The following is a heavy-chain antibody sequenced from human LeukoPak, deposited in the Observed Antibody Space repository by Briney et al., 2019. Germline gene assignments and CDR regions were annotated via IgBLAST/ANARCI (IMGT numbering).Heavy chain of an antibody. V-gene: IGHV3-23*01. CDR3: ARSVVTPSSWFDP. D-gene: IGHD4-23*01. CDR2: ISDSGDGT. CDR1: GFTFSSYA. Sequence: GGSLRLSCAGSGFTFSSYAMSWVRQSPGKGLEWVSAISDSGDGTYYADSVRARFTISRDNSKNTLYLQMNSLRGEDTALYYFARSVVTPSSWFDPWGQGTLATVSS. J-gene: IGHJ5*02.